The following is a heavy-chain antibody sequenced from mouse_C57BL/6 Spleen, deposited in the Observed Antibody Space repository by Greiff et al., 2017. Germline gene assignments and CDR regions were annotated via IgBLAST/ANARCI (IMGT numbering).Heavy chain of an antibody. J-gene: IGHJ1*03. CDR1: GYTFTDYY. CDR3: ARWDYYGSTRYFDV. V-gene: IGHV1-26*01. D-gene: IGHD1-1*01. CDR2: INPNNGGT. Sequence: VQLQQSGPELVKPGASVKISCKASGYTFTDYYMNWVKQSHGKSLEWIGDINPNNGGTSYNQKFKGKATLTVDKSSSTAYMELRSLTSEDSAVYYCARWDYYGSTRYFDVWGTGTTVTVSS.